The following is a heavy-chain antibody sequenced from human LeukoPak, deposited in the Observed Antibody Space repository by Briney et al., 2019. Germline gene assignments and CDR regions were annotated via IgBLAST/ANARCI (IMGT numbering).Heavy chain of an antibody. J-gene: IGHJ6*03. D-gene: IGHD3-3*01. V-gene: IGHV3-20*04. Sequence: GGSLRLSCAASGFTFSSYWMSWVRQAPGKGLEWVSGINWNGGSTGNADSVKGRFTISRDNAKNSLYLQMNSLRAEDTALYYCARDRDFWSGYSIYYMDVWGKGTTVTVSS. CDR1: GFTFSSYW. CDR2: INWNGGST. CDR3: ARDRDFWSGYSIYYMDV.